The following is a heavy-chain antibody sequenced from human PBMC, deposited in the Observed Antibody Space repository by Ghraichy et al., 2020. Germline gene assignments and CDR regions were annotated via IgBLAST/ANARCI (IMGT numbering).Heavy chain of an antibody. CDR2: IYYSGST. V-gene: IGHV4-39*01. J-gene: IGHJ4*02. Sequence: SETLSLTCTVSGGSISSSSYYWGWIRQPPGKGLEWIGSIYYSGSTYYNPSLKSRVTISVDTSKNQFSLKLSSVTAADTAVYYCARSGYSGSYDFDYWGQGTLVTVSS. CDR1: GGSISSSSYY. D-gene: IGHD1-26*01. CDR3: ARSGYSGSYDFDY.